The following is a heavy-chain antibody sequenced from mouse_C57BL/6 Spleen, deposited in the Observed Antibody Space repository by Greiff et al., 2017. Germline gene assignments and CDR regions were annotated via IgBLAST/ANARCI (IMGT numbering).Heavy chain of an antibody. CDR2: IDPNSGGT. Sequence: VKLQQPGAELVKPGASVKLSCKASGYTFTSYWMHWVKQRPGRGLEWIGRIDPNSGGTKYNEKFKSKATLTVDKPSSTAYMQLSSLTSEAAAVYYCAGYEGYYLGYFDVWGTGTTVTVSS. CDR1: GYTFTSYW. CDR3: AGYEGYYLGYFDV. J-gene: IGHJ1*03. V-gene: IGHV1-72*01. D-gene: IGHD2-3*01.